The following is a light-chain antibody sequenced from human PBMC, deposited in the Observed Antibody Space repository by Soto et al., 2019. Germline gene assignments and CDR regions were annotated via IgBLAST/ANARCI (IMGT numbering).Light chain of an antibody. CDR1: ERVDTTL. Sequence: EIVLTQSPATLFLSPGERATLSCRASERVDTTLLGWYLQRPGQAPRLLISATSKRATGTPDRFSGSGSGTDFTLTINRLEPQDFAVYYCHQYGSSPWTFGQGTTVKIK. J-gene: IGKJ1*01. V-gene: IGKV3-20*01. CDR3: HQYGSSPWT. CDR2: ATS.